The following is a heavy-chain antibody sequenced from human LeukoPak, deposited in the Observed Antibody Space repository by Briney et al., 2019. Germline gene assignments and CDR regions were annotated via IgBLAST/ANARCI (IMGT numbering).Heavy chain of an antibody. CDR3: ARDHGWGRYGAYYFDY. J-gene: IGHJ4*02. Sequence: GGSLRLSCAASGFTFSSYSMNWVRQAPGKGLEWVSSIRSSSSYIYYADSVKGRFTISRDNAKNSLYLQMNSLRAEDTAVYYCARDHGWGRYGAYYFDYWGQGTLVTVSS. D-gene: IGHD4-17*01. CDR1: GFTFSSYS. CDR2: IRSSSSYI. V-gene: IGHV3-21*01.